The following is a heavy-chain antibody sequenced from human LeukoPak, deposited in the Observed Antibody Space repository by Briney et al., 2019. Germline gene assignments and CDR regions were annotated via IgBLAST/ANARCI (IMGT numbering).Heavy chain of an antibody. CDR2: IKEDGSEI. CDR3: ARDAGYDSSGYSDY. D-gene: IGHD3-22*01. V-gene: IGHV3-7*01. J-gene: IGHJ4*02. CDR1: GFIFNNYW. Sequence: GGSLRLSCAASGFIFNNYWMTWVRQTPGKWLEFVANIKEDGSEIFYLDSVKGRFTISRDNSKNTLYLQMNSLRAEDTAVYYCARDAGYDSSGYSDYWGQGTLVTVSS.